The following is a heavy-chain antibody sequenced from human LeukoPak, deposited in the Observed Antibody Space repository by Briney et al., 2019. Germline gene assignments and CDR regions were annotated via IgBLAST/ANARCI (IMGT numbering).Heavy chain of an antibody. CDR3: TSRRGYSYGPGD. CDR1: GFTFGAYA. D-gene: IGHD5-18*01. V-gene: IGHV3-49*03. CDR2: IRSKAYGGTT. J-gene: IGHJ4*02. Sequence: GRSLRLSCTAPGFTFGAYAMSWFRQAPGKGLEWVGFIRSKAYGGTTEYAASVKGRFTISRDDSNSIAYLQMNSLKTEDTAVYYCTSRRGYSYGPGDWGQGTLVTVSS.